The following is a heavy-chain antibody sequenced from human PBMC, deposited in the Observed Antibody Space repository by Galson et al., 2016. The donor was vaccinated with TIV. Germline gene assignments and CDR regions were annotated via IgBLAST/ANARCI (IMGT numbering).Heavy chain of an antibody. J-gene: IGHJ4*02. D-gene: IGHD7-27*01. CDR1: GYTFINYY. CDR2: IDPSGGGT. CDR3: AVWANTYYFAL. Sequence: SVKVSCKASGYTFINYYMHWVRQAPGQGPEWVGVIDPSGGGTTYAQRFQGRVTMTRDTSTNTVYMELSSLTSDDTAVFYCAVWANTYYFALWGQGTLITVSS. V-gene: IGHV1-46*01.